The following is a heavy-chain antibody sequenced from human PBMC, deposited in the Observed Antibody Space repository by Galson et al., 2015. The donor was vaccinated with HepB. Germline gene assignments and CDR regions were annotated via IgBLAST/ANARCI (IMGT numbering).Heavy chain of an antibody. D-gene: IGHD6-19*01. Sequence: SLRLSCAASGFTFSSYAMSWVRQAPGKGPEWVSGISGSDGSTYYADSVRSTYYADSVKGRFTISRDNFKNTLFLQMNSLRAEDTAVYYCAKDNDRALAGIYSWFDTWGQVILVTVSS. V-gene: IGHV3-23*01. CDR3: AKDNDRALAGIYSWFDT. CDR2: ISGSDGSTYYADSVRST. CDR1: GFTFSSYA. J-gene: IGHJ5*02.